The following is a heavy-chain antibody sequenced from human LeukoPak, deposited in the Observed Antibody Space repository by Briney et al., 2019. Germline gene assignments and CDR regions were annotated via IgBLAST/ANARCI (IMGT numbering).Heavy chain of an antibody. V-gene: IGHV3-11*04. CDR2: ISSSGSTI. Sequence: PGESLRLSCAASGFTFSDYYMSWIRQAPGKGLEWVSYISSSGSTIYYADSVKGRFTISRDNAENSLYLQMNRLRAEDTAVYYCARRGSRAALYYYYYMDVWGKGTTVTVSS. CDR1: GFTFSDYY. D-gene: IGHD3-10*01. CDR3: ARRGSRAALYYYYYMDV. J-gene: IGHJ6*03.